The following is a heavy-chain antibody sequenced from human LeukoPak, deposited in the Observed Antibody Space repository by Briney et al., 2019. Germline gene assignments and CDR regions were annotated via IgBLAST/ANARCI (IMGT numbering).Heavy chain of an antibody. CDR2: IYSGGST. Sequence: GGSLRLSCAASGFIVSSNHMSWVRQAPGKGLEWVSVIYSGGSTHYADSVKGRFTISRDKSKNTLYLQMNNLRAEDTAVYYCARGSAFDYWGKGTLVTVSS. CDR1: GFIVSSNH. V-gene: IGHV3-53*01. J-gene: IGHJ4*02. CDR3: ARGSAFDY.